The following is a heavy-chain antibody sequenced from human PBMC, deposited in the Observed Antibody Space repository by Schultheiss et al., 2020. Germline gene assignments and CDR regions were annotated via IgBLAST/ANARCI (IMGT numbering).Heavy chain of an antibody. CDR2: ISYDGSNK. V-gene: IGHV3-30-3*01. CDR3: ARGMTTVTTRYFQH. CDR1: GFTFSSYA. Sequence: GESLKISCAASGFTFSSYAMHWVRQAPGKGLEWVAVISYDGSNKYYADSVKGRFTISRDNSKNTLYLQMNSLRAEDTAVYYCARGMTTVTTRYFQHWGQGTLVTVSS. J-gene: IGHJ1*01. D-gene: IGHD4-17*01.